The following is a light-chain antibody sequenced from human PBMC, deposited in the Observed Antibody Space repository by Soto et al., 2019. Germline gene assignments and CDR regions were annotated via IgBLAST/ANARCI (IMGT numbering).Light chain of an antibody. Sequence: DIQMTQSPSSLSASVGDRVTITCRASQTISSYLNWYQQNPGKAPKLLIYAASSLQSGVPSRFSGSGSGTDFTLTISSLQPEDFASYYCQQSSNIRYTFGQGTKLEIK. CDR1: QTISSY. J-gene: IGKJ2*01. V-gene: IGKV1-39*01. CDR3: QQSSNIRYT. CDR2: AAS.